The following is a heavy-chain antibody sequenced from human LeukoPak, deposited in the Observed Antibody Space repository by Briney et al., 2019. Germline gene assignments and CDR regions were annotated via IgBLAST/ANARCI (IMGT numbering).Heavy chain of an antibody. V-gene: IGHV1-18*01. CDR3: ARVYVEGYCSSSNCYQCGFDI. CDR1: GYTFTSYG. Sequence: ASVKVSCKASGYTFTSYGISWVRQAPGQGLEWMGWISAYNGNTNYAQKLQGRVTMTTDTSTSTAYMELRSLRSDDTAVYYCARVYVEGYCSSSNCYQCGFDIWGQGTMVTVSS. CDR2: ISAYNGNT. J-gene: IGHJ3*02. D-gene: IGHD2-2*01.